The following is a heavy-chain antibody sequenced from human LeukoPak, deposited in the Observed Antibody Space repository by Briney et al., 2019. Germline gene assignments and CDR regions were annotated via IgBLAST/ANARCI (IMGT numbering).Heavy chain of an antibody. CDR3: ARHLFSRYGMDV. J-gene: IGHJ6*02. V-gene: IGHV4-39*01. CDR1: GGSISSSSYY. D-gene: IGHD2-21*01. Sequence: SETLSLTCTVSGGSISSSSYYWGWIRQPPGKGLEWIGSIYYSGSTYYNPSLKSRVTISVDTSKNQFSLKLSSVTAADTAVYYCARHLFSRYGMDVWGQGTTVTVSS. CDR2: IYYSGST.